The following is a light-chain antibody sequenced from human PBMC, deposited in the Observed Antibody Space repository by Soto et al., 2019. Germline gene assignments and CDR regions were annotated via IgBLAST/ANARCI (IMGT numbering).Light chain of an antibody. V-gene: IGKV3-11*01. Sequence: EIVLTQSPATLSLSPGERAALSCRASQSVSSSYLAWYQPTPGQAPRXXIYDASHRETGILARFSGSGAGTEFTLTISSLEPEDFAVYYCQQRSNWPITFGGGTKVDIK. CDR1: QSVSSSY. J-gene: IGKJ4*01. CDR2: DAS. CDR3: QQRSNWPIT.